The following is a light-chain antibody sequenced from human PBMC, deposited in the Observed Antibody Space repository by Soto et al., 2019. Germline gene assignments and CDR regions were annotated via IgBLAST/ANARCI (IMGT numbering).Light chain of an antibody. Sequence: QSALTQPASVSGSPGQSITISCTGTSSDVGGYNYVFWYQQHPGRAPKLMIYEVSNRPSGVSDRFSGSKSGNTASLTIYELQAENEADYYCSSYTSASTRVFGTGTKVTVL. CDR1: SSDVGGYNY. J-gene: IGLJ1*01. CDR3: SSYTSASTRV. CDR2: EVS. V-gene: IGLV2-14*01.